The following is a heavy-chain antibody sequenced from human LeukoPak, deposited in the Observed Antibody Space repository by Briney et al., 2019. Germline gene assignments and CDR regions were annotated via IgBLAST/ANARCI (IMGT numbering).Heavy chain of an antibody. Sequence: ASVKVSCKASGYTFGSYHIHWVRQTPEQGLEWVGMIKLPGGTAYSTQRFQGRISLTRDTSTSTVYMELSGLRSEDTAFYYCARGYDTLTGYGRWLDPWGQGTLVIVSS. D-gene: IGHD3-9*01. J-gene: IGHJ5*02. CDR1: GYTFGSYH. CDR2: IKLPGGTA. CDR3: ARGYDTLTGYGRWLDP. V-gene: IGHV1-46*01.